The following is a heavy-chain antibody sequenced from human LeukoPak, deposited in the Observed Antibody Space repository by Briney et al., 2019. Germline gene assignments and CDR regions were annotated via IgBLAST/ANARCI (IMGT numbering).Heavy chain of an antibody. D-gene: IGHD3-10*01. CDR1: GYSFTSYW. J-gene: IGHJ3*02. CDR3: ATTMFRGFGFNI. CDR2: IYPGDSDT. V-gene: IGHV5-51*01. Sequence: GESLRISCRASGYSFTSYWIGWVRQMPGKGLEWMGIIYPGDSDTRYSPSFQGQVTISADESITTAYLQLSSLKASDTAMYYCATTMFRGFGFNIWGQGTMVTVSS.